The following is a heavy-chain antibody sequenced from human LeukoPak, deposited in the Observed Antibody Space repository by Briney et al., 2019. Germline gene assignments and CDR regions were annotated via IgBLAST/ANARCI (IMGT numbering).Heavy chain of an antibody. CDR3: ASVPVHCSGGSCPLDY. Sequence: PGGSLRLSCAASGFTVSSNYMSWVRQAPGKGLEWVSIIYSGGSTYHADSVQGRFTASRDNSKNTLYLQMNSLRAEDTTVYYCASVPVHCSGGSCPLDYWGQGTLVTVSS. CDR2: IYSGGST. V-gene: IGHV3-53*01. J-gene: IGHJ4*02. D-gene: IGHD2-15*01. CDR1: GFTVSSNY.